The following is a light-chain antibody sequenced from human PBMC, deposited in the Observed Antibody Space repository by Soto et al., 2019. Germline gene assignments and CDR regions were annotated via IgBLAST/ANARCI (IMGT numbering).Light chain of an antibody. CDR3: QQYYSPWT. CDR1: QSVLYSSNNKNY. CDR2: WAS. V-gene: IGKV4-1*01. J-gene: IGKJ1*01. Sequence: DIVMTQSPDSLAVSLGERATINCKSSQSVLYSSNNKNYLAWYQQKPGQPPKLLIYWASTRESGVPDRFSGSWSGTDFTLTISSLQAEYVAVYYCQQYYSPWTFGQGTKVEIK.